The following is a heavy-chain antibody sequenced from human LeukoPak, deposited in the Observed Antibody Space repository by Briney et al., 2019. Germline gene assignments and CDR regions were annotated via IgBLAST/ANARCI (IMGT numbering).Heavy chain of an antibody. V-gene: IGHV4-59*12. CDR1: GGSISSYY. Sequence: SETLSLTCTVSGGSISSYYWSWIRQPPGKGLEWIGYIYYSGTTNYNPSLKSRVTISVDTSKNQFSLKLSSVTAADTAAYYCARGWERRGNWFDPWGQGTLVTVSS. J-gene: IGHJ5*02. CDR2: IYYSGTT. D-gene: IGHD1-1*01. CDR3: ARGWERRGNWFDP.